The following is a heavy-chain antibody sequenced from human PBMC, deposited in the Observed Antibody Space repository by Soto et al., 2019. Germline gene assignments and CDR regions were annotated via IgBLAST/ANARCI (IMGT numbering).Heavy chain of an antibody. CDR1: GFSLSTSGMC. CDR3: TRMIRNYGYDYYYGMDV. J-gene: IGHJ6*02. Sequence: SGPTPVNPTQTLTLTCTFSGFSLSTSGMCVSWIRQPPGKALEWLALIDWNDDKYYSTSLKTRLTISKDTSKNQVVLTMTNMDPVDTATYYCTRMIRNYGYDYYYGMDVWGQGTTVTVSS. CDR2: IDWNDDK. V-gene: IGHV2-70*01. D-gene: IGHD3-10*01.